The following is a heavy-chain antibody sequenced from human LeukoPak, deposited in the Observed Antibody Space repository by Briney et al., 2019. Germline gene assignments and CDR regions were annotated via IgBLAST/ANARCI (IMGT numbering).Heavy chain of an antibody. V-gene: IGHV4-59*01. CDR3: ARAPTLPRYCSGGSCYSFDY. Sequence: PSETLSLTRTVSGGSITSYYRSWIPHPPGKGLEWIGYFYYSGSTNYNPSLKSRVTISVDTSKNQFSLKLSSVTTADTAVYYCARAPTLPRYCSGGSCYSFDYWGQGTLVTVSS. D-gene: IGHD2-15*01. J-gene: IGHJ4*02. CDR1: GGSITSYY. CDR2: FYYSGST.